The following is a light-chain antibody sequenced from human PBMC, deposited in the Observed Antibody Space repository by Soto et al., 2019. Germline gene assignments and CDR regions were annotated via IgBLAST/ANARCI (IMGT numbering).Light chain of an antibody. CDR2: GAS. Sequence: EIVLTQSPDTLSLSPGERATLSCRASQSVSSSYLAWYQQKPGQAPRLLMYGASTRATGIPDRFSGSGSETDFTLTISSLQSEDFGIYYCQQYNNWPRATFGGGTRVEIK. V-gene: IGKV3-20*01. CDR1: QSVSSSY. CDR3: QQYNNWPRAT. J-gene: IGKJ4*01.